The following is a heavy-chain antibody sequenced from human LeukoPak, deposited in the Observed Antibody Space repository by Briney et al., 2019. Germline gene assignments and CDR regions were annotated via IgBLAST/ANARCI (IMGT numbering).Heavy chain of an antibody. CDR2: IYYSGST. V-gene: IGHV4-31*03. D-gene: IGHD3-22*01. CDR1: GGSISSGGYY. CDR3: ARAGDSSGYYYDY. Sequence: SQTLSLTCTVSGGSISSGGYYWSWIRHHPGKGLEWIGYIYYSGSTYYNPSLKSRVTISVDTSKNQFSLKLSSVTAADTAVYYCARAGDSSGYYYDYWGQGTLVTVSS. J-gene: IGHJ4*02.